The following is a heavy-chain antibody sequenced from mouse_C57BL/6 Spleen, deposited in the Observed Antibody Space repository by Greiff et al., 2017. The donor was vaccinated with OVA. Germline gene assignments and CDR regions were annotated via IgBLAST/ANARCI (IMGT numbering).Heavy chain of an antibody. J-gene: IGHJ3*01. D-gene: IGHD2-4*01. CDR1: GYTFTSYW. CDR2: IHPNSGST. CDR3: ASSSYDYDWFAY. V-gene: IGHV1-64*01. Sequence: QVQLQQPGAELVKPGASVKLSCKASGYTFTSYWMNWVKQRPGQGLEWIGVIHPNSGSTNYNEKFKSKATLTVAKYSSSAYMHLRSRTSEDSEVYYCASSSYDYDWFAYWGQGTLVTVSA.